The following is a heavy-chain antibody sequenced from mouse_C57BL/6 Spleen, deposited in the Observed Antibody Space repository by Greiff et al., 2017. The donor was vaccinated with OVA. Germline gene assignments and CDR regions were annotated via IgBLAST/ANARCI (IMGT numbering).Heavy chain of an antibody. J-gene: IGHJ4*01. CDR3: ARSRSNYAMDY. Sequence: QVQLQQSGAELVKPGASVKLSCKASGYTFTSYWMHWVKQRPGQGLEWIGMIHPNSGSTNYNEKFKSKATLTVDKSSSTAYMQLSSLTSEDSAVYYCARSRSNYAMDYWGQGTSVTVSS. CDR1: GYTFTSYW. D-gene: IGHD5-1*01. V-gene: IGHV1-64*01. CDR2: IHPNSGST.